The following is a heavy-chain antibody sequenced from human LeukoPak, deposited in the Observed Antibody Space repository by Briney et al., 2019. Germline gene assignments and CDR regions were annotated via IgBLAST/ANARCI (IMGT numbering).Heavy chain of an antibody. CDR2: ISSSGTTI. J-gene: IGHJ3*02. V-gene: IGHV3-11*04. CDR1: GFTFSDYY. D-gene: IGHD6-19*01. Sequence: GGSLRLSCAASGFTFSDYYMSWIRQAPGKGLEWVSYISSSGTTIYYADSVKGRFTISRDNAKNSLYLQMNTLRAEDTAVYYCAKKYSSGWGDAFDIWGQGTMVTVSS. CDR3: AKKYSSGWGDAFDI.